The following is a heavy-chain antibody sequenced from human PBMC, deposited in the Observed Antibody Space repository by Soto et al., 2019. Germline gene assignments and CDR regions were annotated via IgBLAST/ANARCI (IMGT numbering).Heavy chain of an antibody. CDR2: ISGSLRTT. J-gene: IGHJ6*03. CDR3: ARSFRYYYYYMDV. Sequence: PGGSLRLSCAASGFTFSNYVMNWVRQAPGRGLEWVSSISGSLRTTYYADSVKGRFTISRDNSKNKLYLQMNSLRAEDTAVYYCARSFRYYYYYMDVWGKGTTVTVSS. CDR1: GFTFSNYV. V-gene: IGHV3-23*01.